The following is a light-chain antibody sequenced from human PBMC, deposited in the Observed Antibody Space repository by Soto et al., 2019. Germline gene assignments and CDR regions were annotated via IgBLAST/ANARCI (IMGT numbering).Light chain of an antibody. V-gene: IGLV2-14*01. J-gene: IGLJ2*01. CDR1: SSDVGGYNY. CDR3: SSYTSSSGVV. Sequence: QSVLTQPASVSGSPGQSITISCTGTSSDVGGYNYVSWYQQHPGKAPKLMIYEVSNRPSGVSNRFSGSKSGNTASLTISGLQAEDVADYYCSSYTSSSGVVFGGGTKLTVL. CDR2: EVS.